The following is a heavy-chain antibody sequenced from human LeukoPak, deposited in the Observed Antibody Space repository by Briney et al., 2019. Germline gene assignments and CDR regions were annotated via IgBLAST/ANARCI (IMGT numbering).Heavy chain of an antibody. Sequence: PGRSLRLSCAASGVTSSSYDMHWVRQATGKGLEWVAVISYDGTNKDFADSVKGRFTISRDNSKNTLYLQMNSLRPEDTAVYYCARNSVGGSFFDYWGQGILVTVSS. J-gene: IGHJ4*02. CDR1: GVTSSSYD. CDR2: ISYDGTNK. V-gene: IGHV3-30-3*01. D-gene: IGHD3-16*01. CDR3: ARNSVGGSFFDY.